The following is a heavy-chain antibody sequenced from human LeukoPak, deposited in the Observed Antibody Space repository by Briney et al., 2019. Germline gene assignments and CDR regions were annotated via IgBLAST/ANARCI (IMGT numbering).Heavy chain of an antibody. Sequence: GGSLRLSCAASGFTFSSYAMSWVRQAPGKGLEWVSGIRSNGITTYYADSVKGRFTTSRDNSKNTVYLQMNSLRADDTAMYFYVRDRAWGSYDYWGQGALVTVSS. D-gene: IGHD7-27*01. CDR1: GFTFSSYA. CDR3: VRDRAWGSYDY. CDR2: IRSNGITT. V-gene: IGHV3-23*01. J-gene: IGHJ4*02.